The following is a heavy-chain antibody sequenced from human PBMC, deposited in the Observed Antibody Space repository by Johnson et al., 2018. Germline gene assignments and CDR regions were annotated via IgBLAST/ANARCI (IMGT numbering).Heavy chain of an antibody. CDR1: GFTFSSYG. CDR3: ARDYYYYYYMAV. Sequence: QVQLVESGGGVVQPGRSLRLSCAASGFTFSSYGMHWVRQAPGKGLEWVAVISYDGSNKYYADSVKGRFTISRDNAKNSLYLQMNSLRAEDTAVYYCARDYYYYYYMAVWGKGTTVTVSS. J-gene: IGHJ6*03. V-gene: IGHV3-30*03. CDR2: ISYDGSNK.